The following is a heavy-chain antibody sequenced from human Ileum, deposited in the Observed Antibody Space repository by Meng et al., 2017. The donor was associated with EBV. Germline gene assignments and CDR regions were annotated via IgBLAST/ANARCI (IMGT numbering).Heavy chain of an antibody. CDR1: GYTFTSYG. Sequence: QVQLVQSGAEVKKPXXSVKVSVKSSGYTFTSYGISWVRQAPGQGLEWMGWISAYNGNTNYAQKLQGRVTMTTDTSTSTAYMELRSLRSDDTAVYYCAASSSSWYQNWFDPWGQGTMVTVSS. CDR3: AASSSSWYQNWFDP. D-gene: IGHD6-13*01. J-gene: IGHJ5*02. CDR2: ISAYNGNT. V-gene: IGHV1-18*01.